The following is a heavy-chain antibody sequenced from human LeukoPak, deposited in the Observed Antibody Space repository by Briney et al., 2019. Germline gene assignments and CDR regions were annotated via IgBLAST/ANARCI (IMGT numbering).Heavy chain of an antibody. CDR3: AREFRNNSC. J-gene: IGHJ4*02. Sequence: ETLSLTCAVYGGSFSGYYWSWIRQPPGKGLEWVSVIYSGGSTYYADSVKGRFTISRDNSKNTLYLQMSSLRAEDTAVYYCAREFRNNSCWGQGTLVTVSS. CDR2: IYSGGST. CDR1: GGSFSGYY. D-gene: IGHD4-23*01. V-gene: IGHV3-66*01.